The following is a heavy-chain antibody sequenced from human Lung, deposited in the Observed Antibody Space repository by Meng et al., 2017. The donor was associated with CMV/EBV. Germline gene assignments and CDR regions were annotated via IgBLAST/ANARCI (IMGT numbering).Heavy chain of an antibody. V-gene: IGHV4-31*03. D-gene: IGHD3-22*01. CDR3: ARAQYYYDSSAFFEY. J-gene: IGHJ4*02. Sequence: TLSLXXTVSGGSINSGGYYWSWIRQHPGKGLEWTGHIYHSGTTSYNPSLKSRVSISVDTSKKQFSLKLSSTTAADTAVYYCARAQYYYDSSAFFEYWGEGXLVTVSS. CDR2: IYHSGTT. CDR1: GGSINSGGYY.